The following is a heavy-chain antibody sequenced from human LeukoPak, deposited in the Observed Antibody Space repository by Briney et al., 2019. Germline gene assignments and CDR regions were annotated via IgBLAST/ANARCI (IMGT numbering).Heavy chain of an antibody. V-gene: IGHV3-7*01. CDR3: XXXXXXXXPXXY. Sequence: GGSLRLSCAASGFTFSNYWMTWVRQAPGKGLEWVANIKQDGSEKYYVDSVKGRFTISRENAKNSMYLQMNSLRAEDTAVYYXXXXXXXXXPXXYWGXXTXVTV. CDR1: GFTFSNYW. J-gene: IGHJ4*01. CDR2: IKQDGSEK.